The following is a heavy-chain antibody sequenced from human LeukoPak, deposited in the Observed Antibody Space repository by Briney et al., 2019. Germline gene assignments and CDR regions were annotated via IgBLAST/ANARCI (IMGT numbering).Heavy chain of an antibody. CDR3: AKDRRWLFDY. Sequence: PGGSLRLSCAASGNYWMHWVRQAPGKGLVWVSNINGDGSWTTYADSVKGRFTISRDNSKNTLYLQMNSLRAEDTAVYYCAKDRRWLFDYWGQGTLVTVSS. V-gene: IGHV3-74*01. CDR2: INGDGSWT. D-gene: IGHD6-19*01. J-gene: IGHJ4*02. CDR1: GNYW.